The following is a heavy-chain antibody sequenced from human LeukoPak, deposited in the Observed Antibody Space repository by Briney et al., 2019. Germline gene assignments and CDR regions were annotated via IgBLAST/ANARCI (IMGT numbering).Heavy chain of an antibody. CDR2: IHYSGST. CDR1: GGSISSYY. V-gene: IGHV4-59*01. J-gene: IGHJ6*03. D-gene: IGHD3-22*01. Sequence: SETLSLTCTVSGGSISSYYWGWIRQPPGKGLEWIGYIHYSGSTNYNPSLKSRVTISVDTSKNQFSLKLSSVTAADTAVYYCAREYDSSGYYGHYYYYMDVWGKGTTVTVSS. CDR3: AREYDSSGYYGHYYYYMDV.